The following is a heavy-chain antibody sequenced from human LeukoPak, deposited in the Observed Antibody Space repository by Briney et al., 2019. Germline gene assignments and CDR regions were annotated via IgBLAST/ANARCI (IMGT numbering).Heavy chain of an antibody. V-gene: IGHV1-46*01. CDR1: GYTFTSYY. Sequence: ASVKVSCKASGYTFTSYYMHWVRQATGQGLEWMGIINPSGGSTSYAQKFQGRVTMTRDTSTSTVYMELSSLRSEDTAVYYCARDLTYCSSTSCYPHWFDPWGQGTLVTVSS. CDR3: ARDLTYCSSTSCYPHWFDP. CDR2: INPSGGST. J-gene: IGHJ5*02. D-gene: IGHD2-2*01.